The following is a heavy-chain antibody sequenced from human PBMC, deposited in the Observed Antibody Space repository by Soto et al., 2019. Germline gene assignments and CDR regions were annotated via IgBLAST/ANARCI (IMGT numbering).Heavy chain of an antibody. CDR1: GFNFDDYA. CDR3: AKDISGRGSYYYYYGMDV. J-gene: IGHJ6*02. CDR2: VSWNSGSI. V-gene: IGHV3-9*01. Sequence: GGSLSLSCAASGFNFDDYAMHWVRQAPGKGLEWVSGVSWNSGSIGYADSVKARFTISRDNAKNSLYLQMNSLRAEDTAFYYCAKDISGRGSYYYYYGMDVWGQGSPVTVS. D-gene: IGHD1-26*01.